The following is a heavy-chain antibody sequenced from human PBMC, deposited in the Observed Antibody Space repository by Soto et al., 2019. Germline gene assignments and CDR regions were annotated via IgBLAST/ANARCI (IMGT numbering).Heavy chain of an antibody. CDR1: GGSISSHY. D-gene: IGHD5-18*01. CDR2: IYNSGST. V-gene: IGHV4-59*08. CDR3: ARFVPLNTAMVSSGFDP. Sequence: SETLSLTCTVSGGSISSHYCSWIRQPPGKGLEWIGYIYNSGSTNYNPSLKSRVTISVDTSKNQFSLRVTSVTAADTAVYYCARFVPLNTAMVSSGFDPWGQGTLVTVSS. J-gene: IGHJ5*02.